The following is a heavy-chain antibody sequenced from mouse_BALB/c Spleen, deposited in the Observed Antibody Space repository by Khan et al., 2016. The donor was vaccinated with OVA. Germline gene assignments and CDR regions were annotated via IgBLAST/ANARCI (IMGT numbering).Heavy chain of an antibody. CDR1: GYTFTDYA. J-gene: IGHJ2*01. D-gene: IGHD2-3*01. V-gene: IGHV1S137*01. CDR3: ARPAYDDYYDY. CDR2: ISTYSGNT. Sequence: QVQLQQSGPELVRPGVSVKISCKGSGYTFTDYAMYWVKQSHAESLEWIGLISTYSGNTNYNQKFKGKATMTVDKSYTTAYMELARLTSEDSAIXYGARPAYDDYYDYWGQGTTLTVSS.